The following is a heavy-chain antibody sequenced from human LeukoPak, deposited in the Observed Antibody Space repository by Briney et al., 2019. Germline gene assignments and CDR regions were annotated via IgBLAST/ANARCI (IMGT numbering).Heavy chain of an antibody. CDR1: GYTLTELS. V-gene: IGHV1-24*01. D-gene: IGHD1-26*01. CDR2: FDPEDGET. J-gene: IGHJ5*02. Sequence: ASVKVSCKVSGYTLTELSMHWARQAPGKGLEWMGGFDPEDGETIYAQKFQGRVTMTEDTSTDTAYMELSSLRSEDTAVYYCATKSAGYQVGAIWFDPWGQGTLVTVSS. CDR3: ATKSAGYQVGAIWFDP.